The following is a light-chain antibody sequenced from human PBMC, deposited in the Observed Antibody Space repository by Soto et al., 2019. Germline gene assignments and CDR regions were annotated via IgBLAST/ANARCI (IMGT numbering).Light chain of an antibody. CDR3: PQANSFPRT. CDR1: QGIGSW. Sequence: DIQMTQSPSSVSASVGDRVTITCRASQGIGSWLGWYQQKPGKAPKLLIYAASSLQSGVPSRFSGSVSGTDFTLTISSLQPEDFATYYCPQANSFPRTFGQGTKLESK. J-gene: IGKJ2*01. CDR2: AAS. V-gene: IGKV1-12*01.